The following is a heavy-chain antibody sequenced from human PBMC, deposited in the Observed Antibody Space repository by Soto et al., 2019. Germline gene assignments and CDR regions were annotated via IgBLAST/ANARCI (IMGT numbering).Heavy chain of an antibody. CDR2: IIPIFGTA. J-gene: IGHJ3*01. Sequence: QVQLVQSGAEVKKPGSSVKVSCKASGGTFSSYAISWVRHAPGQGLEWMGGIIPIFGTANYAQKFQGRVTNRAEESTSTAYVELTSLTSEDTAVYHCARVIYGETAVWGQGRMDIVSS. CDR3: ARVIYGETAV. CDR1: GGTFSSYA. V-gene: IGHV1-69*01. D-gene: IGHD3-3*01.